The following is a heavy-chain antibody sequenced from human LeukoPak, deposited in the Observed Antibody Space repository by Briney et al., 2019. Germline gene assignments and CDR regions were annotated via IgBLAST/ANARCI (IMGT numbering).Heavy chain of an antibody. D-gene: IGHD3-3*01. CDR2: VYSSGST. CDR3: ARDTRASARFLEWLPDNPDAFDI. CDR1: GASISTYY. V-gene: IGHV4-4*07. J-gene: IGHJ3*02. Sequence: PSETLSLTCTVSGASISTYYWSWIRQPAGKGLEWIGRVYSSGSTSYNPSLKSRVTISVDTSKNQFSLKLSSVTAADTAVYYCARDTRASARFLEWLPDNPDAFDIWGQGTMVTVSS.